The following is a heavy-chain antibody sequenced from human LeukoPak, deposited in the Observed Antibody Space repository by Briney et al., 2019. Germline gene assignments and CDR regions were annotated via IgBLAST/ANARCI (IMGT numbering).Heavy chain of an antibody. Sequence: PSETLSLTCTVSGGSISSSSYYWGWIRQPPGKGLEWIGSIYYSGSTYYNPSLKSRVTISVDTSKNQFSLKLSSVTAADTAVNYCARMGGYSGYATHWGQGTLVTVSS. CDR2: IYYSGST. CDR1: GGSISSSSYY. D-gene: IGHD5-12*01. J-gene: IGHJ4*02. CDR3: ARMGGYSGYATH. V-gene: IGHV4-39*07.